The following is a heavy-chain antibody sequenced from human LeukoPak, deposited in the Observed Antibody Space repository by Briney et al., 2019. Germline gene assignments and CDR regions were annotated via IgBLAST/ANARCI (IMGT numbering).Heavy chain of an antibody. D-gene: IGHD5-18*01. CDR1: GYTFTGYY. J-gene: IGHJ4*02. CDR3: AKMVTLGPRISIEDDY. CDR2: INPNNGGT. Sequence: ASVNVSCKASGYTFTGYYMHWVRQPPGQGLEWMGWINPNNGGTNYAQKFQGRVTMTRETSISTAYMELSRLRSDDTAVYYCAKMVTLGPRISIEDDYGGQGTLVSVSS. V-gene: IGHV1-2*02.